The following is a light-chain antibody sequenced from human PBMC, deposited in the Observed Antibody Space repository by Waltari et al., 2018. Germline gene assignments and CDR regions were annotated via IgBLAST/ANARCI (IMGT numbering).Light chain of an antibody. CDR2: WAS. CDR1: QSLLFTTNNKNY. V-gene: IGKV4-1*01. CDR3: QQYYSSWT. J-gene: IGKJ1*01. Sequence: DIVLTQSPDSLAVSLGERATINCRSSQSLLFTTNNKNYLALFQQKPGQSHHLLSYWASTRESGLPDRFSGNGSGTDFTLTISSLQPEDGAGYYCQQYYSSWTFGPGNKVEIK.